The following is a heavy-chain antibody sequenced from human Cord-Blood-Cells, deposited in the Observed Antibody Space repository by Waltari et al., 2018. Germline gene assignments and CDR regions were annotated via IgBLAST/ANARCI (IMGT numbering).Heavy chain of an antibody. CDR3: ARTLYSGSSFDY. J-gene: IGHJ4*02. CDR1: GGSFSGYY. CDR2: INHGGST. Sequence: QVQLQQCGAGLLKPSETLSLTCAVYGGSFSGYYWSWIRQPPGKGLEWIGEINHGGSTNDNPSLKSRITISVDTSKNQFSLKLSSVTAADTAVYYCARTLYSGSSFDYWGQGTLVTVSS. D-gene: IGHD1-26*01. V-gene: IGHV4-34*01.